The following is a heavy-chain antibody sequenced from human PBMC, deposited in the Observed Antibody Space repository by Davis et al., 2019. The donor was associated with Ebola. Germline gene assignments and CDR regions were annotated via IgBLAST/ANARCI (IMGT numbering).Heavy chain of an antibody. D-gene: IGHD5-18*01. Sequence: ASVKVSCKASGYTFTGYYMHWVRQAPGQGLEWMGWINPNSGGTNYAQKFQGRVTMTRDTSISTAYMELSRLRSDDTAVYYCARVRPSSYGYVGYFDYWGQGTLVTVSS. CDR3: ARVRPSSYGYVGYFDY. CDR2: INPNSGGT. J-gene: IGHJ4*02. CDR1: GYTFTGYY. V-gene: IGHV1-2*02.